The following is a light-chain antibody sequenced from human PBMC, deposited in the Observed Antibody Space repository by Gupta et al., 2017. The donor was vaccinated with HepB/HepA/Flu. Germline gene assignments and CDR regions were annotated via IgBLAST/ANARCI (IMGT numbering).Light chain of an antibody. CDR2: DAS. CDR1: ESVSHF. J-gene: IGKJ4*01. CDR3: QQRSNWPPLT. Sequence: EIVLTQSPATLSLSPGERATLSCRASESVSHFLVRYQQKPGQAPRLLIYDASSRATGIPTRFSGSGSGTDFTLTISSLEPEDFAVYYCQQRSNWPPLTFGGGTKVEMK. V-gene: IGKV3-11*01.